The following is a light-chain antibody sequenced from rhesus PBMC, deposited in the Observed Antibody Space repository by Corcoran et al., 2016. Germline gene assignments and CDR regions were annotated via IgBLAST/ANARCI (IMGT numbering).Light chain of an antibody. Sequence: DIQMTQSPSSLSASVGDRVTITCQASQRLSNFLNRYQQKPGKIPKLLIYRASSLQIGIPSRFSGRGSGTYFTLTISSLQPTNFATYYCQQGYNYPLTFGGGTKVELK. CDR3: QQGYNYPLT. CDR2: RAS. CDR1: QRLSNF. J-gene: IGKJ4*01. V-gene: IGKV1-43*03.